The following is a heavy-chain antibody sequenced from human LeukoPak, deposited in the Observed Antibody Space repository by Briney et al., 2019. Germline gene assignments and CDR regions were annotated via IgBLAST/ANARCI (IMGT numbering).Heavy chain of an antibody. V-gene: IGHV1-69*06. Sequence: SVKVSCKASGCTFSSYAISWVRQAPGQGLEWMGGIIPIFGTANYAQKFQGRVTITADKSTSTAYMELSSLRSEDTAVYYCASGRGYCSGGSCYHDYYYYYYMDVWGKGNTVTVSS. CDR2: IIPIFGTA. D-gene: IGHD2-15*01. CDR3: ASGRGYCSGGSCYHDYYYYYYMDV. CDR1: GCTFSSYA. J-gene: IGHJ6*03.